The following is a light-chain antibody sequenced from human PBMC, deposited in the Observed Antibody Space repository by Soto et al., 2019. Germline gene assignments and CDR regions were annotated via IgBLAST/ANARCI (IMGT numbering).Light chain of an antibody. V-gene: IGLV2-14*01. CDR1: SSDVGAYNY. J-gene: IGLJ2*01. CDR2: DVS. Sequence: QSALTQPASVSGSPGQSITISCTGTSSDVGAYNYVSWYQQHPGKAPKLMIYDVSNRPSGVSNRFSGSKSGNTASLTISGLQAEDEADYYCYSYTTSSTRVFGGGTQLTVL. CDR3: YSYTTSSTRV.